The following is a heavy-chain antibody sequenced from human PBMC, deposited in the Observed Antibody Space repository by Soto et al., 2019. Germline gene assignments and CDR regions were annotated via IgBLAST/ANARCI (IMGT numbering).Heavy chain of an antibody. J-gene: IGHJ3*02. CDR2: ISSSNRYI. CDR1: GFNLSSYT. CDR3: AXDHFCGGSCYQTYAFDI. D-gene: IGHD2-15*01. V-gene: IGHV3-21*01. Sequence: DGSLKLSCAVSGFNLSSYTMNWVRQTPGTGLEWVSSISSSNRYIYYADSVKGRFTISRDDAKNSLYLQMNSLRADDTAVYYCAXDHFCGGSCYQTYAFDILGQGTMVTVS.